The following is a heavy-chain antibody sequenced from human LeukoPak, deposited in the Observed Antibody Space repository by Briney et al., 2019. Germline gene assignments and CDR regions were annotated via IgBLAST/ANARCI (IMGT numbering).Heavy chain of an antibody. CDR3: ARGVVPAANGLV. D-gene: IGHD2-2*01. CDR1: GFTFCSYA. J-gene: IGHJ4*02. Sequence: GGSLRLSCAASGFTFCSYAMHWVRQAPGKGLEWVAVISYDGSNKYYADSVKGRFTISRDNSKNTLYLQMNSLRAEDTAVYYCARGVVPAANGLVWGQGTLVTVSS. V-gene: IGHV3-30-3*01. CDR2: ISYDGSNK.